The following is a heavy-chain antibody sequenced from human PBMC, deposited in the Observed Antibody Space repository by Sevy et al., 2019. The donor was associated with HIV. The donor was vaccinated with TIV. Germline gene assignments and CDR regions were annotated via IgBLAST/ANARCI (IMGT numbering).Heavy chain of an antibody. V-gene: IGHV3-30*04. CDR1: GCTFSRYS. CDR2: ISFDASNK. J-gene: IGHJ1*01. D-gene: IGHD1-1*01. CDR3: ALERLSSDVAEYFQN. Sequence: GGSLRLSCAASGCTFSRYSMHWVRQAPGKGLEWVATISFDASNKHYADSVKGRFTISRDNFQNSLFLQMNSLRPEDTAVYYCALERLSSDVAEYFQNWGQGTLVTVSS.